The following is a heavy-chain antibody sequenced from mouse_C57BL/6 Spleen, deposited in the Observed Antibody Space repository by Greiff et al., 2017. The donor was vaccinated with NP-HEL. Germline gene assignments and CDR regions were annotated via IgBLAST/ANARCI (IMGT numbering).Heavy chain of an antibody. V-gene: IGHV5-6*02. CDR3: ARGKGNFYFDY. CDR2: ISSGGSYT. Sequence: EVKLMESGGDLVKPGGSLKLSCAASGFTFSSYGMSWVRQTPDKRLEWVATISSGGSYTYYPDSVKGRFTISRDNAKNTLYLQMGSLKSEDTAMYYCARGKGNFYFDYWGQGTTLTVSS. D-gene: IGHD2-1*01. CDR1: GFTFSSYG. J-gene: IGHJ2*01.